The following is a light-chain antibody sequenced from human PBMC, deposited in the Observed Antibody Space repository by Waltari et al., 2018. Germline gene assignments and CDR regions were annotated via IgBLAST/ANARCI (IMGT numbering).Light chain of an antibody. CDR2: RAS. CDR3: QQHGTLPAT. V-gene: IGKV3-20*01. Sequence: EIVLTQSPGTASLSPGERVTLSCRASQSVGSSSLAWYKQKPGQAPRLVIYRASRRATGIPDRFSGSVSGTDFSLTISRLEPEDFAVYYCQQHGTLPATFGQGTKVEIK. CDR1: QSVGSSS. J-gene: IGKJ1*01.